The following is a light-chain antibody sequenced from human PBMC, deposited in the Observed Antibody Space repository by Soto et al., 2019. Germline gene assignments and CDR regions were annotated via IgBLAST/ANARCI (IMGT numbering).Light chain of an antibody. CDR1: KTISSW. CDR3: QHYNSYSEA. Sequence: DTQMTQSPSTLSGSVGDRVTITCRASKTISSWLAWYQQKPGKAPKLLIYKASTLKSGVPSRFSGSGSGTEFTLTISSLQPDDFATYYCQHYNSYSEAFGQGTKVELK. V-gene: IGKV1-5*03. J-gene: IGKJ1*01. CDR2: KAS.